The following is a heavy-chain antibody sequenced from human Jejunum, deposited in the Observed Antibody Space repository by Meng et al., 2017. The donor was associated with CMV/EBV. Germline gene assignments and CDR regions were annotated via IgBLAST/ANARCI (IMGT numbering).Heavy chain of an antibody. CDR1: GFTFSDYY. Sequence: QERQVEYAGGLVKPGGATGIFCDASGFTFSDYYMRWIRQVPRKGLELFSYVRSYGDYTAYYDSVRDRFIMSRDNAKNSLYLQMISLEVEDTAVYYCVRGGGNDLTFDYWGQGTLVTVSS. V-gene: IGHV3-11*05. J-gene: IGHJ4*02. CDR2: VRSYGDYT. D-gene: IGHD1-1*01. CDR3: VRGGGNDLTFDY.